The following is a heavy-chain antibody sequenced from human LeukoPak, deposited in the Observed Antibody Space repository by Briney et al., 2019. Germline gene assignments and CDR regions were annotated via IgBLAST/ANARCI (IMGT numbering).Heavy chain of an antibody. CDR3: ARGGYYYGMDV. Sequence: SVKVSCKASGYTFTSYDINWVRQAPGQGLEWMGGIIPIFGTANYAQKFQGRVTITADESTSTAYMELSSLRSEDTAVYYCARGGYYYGMDVWGQGTTVTVSS. V-gene: IGHV1-69*13. J-gene: IGHJ6*02. CDR2: IIPIFGTA. CDR1: GYTFTSYD.